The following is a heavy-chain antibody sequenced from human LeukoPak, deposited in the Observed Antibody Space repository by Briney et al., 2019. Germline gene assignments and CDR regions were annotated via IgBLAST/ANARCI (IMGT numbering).Heavy chain of an antibody. CDR1: GFTFSSYS. J-gene: IGHJ4*02. D-gene: IGHD3-3*01. CDR2: ISSSSSYI. V-gene: IGHV3-21*01. Sequence: GGSLRLSCAASGFTFSSYSMNWVRQAPGKGLEWVSSISSSSSYIYYADSVKGRFTISRDNAKNSLYLQMNSLRAEDTAVYYCARDREYYDFWSGYSPPPLFDYWGQGTLVTVSS. CDR3: ARDREYYDFWSGYSPPPLFDY.